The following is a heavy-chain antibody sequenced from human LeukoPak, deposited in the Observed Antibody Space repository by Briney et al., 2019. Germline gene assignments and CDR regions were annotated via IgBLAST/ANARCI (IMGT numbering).Heavy chain of an antibody. D-gene: IGHD3-22*01. CDR1: GGSISSYY. J-gene: IGHJ6*02. Sequence: HPETLCLTCTVSGGSISSYYWSWIWQPPGKGLEWIGYIYYSGSTNYNPSLKSRVTISVDTSKNQFSLKLSSVTAADTAVYYCARDYAYDSSGYYYYGMDVWGQGTTVTVSS. V-gene: IGHV4-59*01. CDR2: IYYSGST. CDR3: ARDYAYDSSGYYYYGMDV.